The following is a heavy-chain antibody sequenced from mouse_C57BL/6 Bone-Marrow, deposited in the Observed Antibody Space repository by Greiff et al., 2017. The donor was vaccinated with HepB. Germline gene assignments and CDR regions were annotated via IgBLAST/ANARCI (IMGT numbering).Heavy chain of an antibody. V-gene: IGHV5-6*01. CDR2: ISSGGSYT. Sequence: QVVESGGDLVKPGGSLKLSCAASGFTFSSYGMSWVRQTPDKRLEWVATISSGGSYTYYPDSVKGRFTISRDNAKNTLYLQMSSLKSEDTAMYYCARSGDYGSTYYFDYWGQGTTLTVSS. J-gene: IGHJ2*01. CDR1: GFTFSSYG. D-gene: IGHD1-1*01. CDR3: ARSGDYGSTYYFDY.